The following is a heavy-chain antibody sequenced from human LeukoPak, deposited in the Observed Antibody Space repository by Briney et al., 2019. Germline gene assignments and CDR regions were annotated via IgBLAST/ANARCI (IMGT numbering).Heavy chain of an antibody. CDR1: VDPVSRGSYY. D-gene: IGHD6-19*01. Sequence: PSETLSLTCTVSVDPVSRGSYYWSWIPHPQGKELKWLGYVYHTGNTNYNPSLKSRATISVDTSKNEFSLKMTSVTAADTAVYYCGRGFASGWYSRYDPWGQGTLVTVS. CDR3: GRGFASGWYSRYDP. J-gene: IGHJ5*02. V-gene: IGHV4-61*01. CDR2: VYHTGNT.